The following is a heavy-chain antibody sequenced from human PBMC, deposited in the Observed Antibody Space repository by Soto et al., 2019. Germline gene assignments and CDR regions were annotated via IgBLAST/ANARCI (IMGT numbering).Heavy chain of an antibody. CDR1: GGSVSNKTYY. CDR3: ARDSYYYGSGSYGGFDY. V-gene: IGHV4-61*01. CDR2: VYYSGST. D-gene: IGHD3-10*01. Sequence: LSLPCSVSGGSVSNKTYYWSWIRQPPGKRLEWIGYVYYSGSTNYNPSLKSRVTISVDTSKNQFSLKLSSVTAADTAVYYCARDSYYYGSGSYGGFDYWGQGTLVTVSS. J-gene: IGHJ4*02.